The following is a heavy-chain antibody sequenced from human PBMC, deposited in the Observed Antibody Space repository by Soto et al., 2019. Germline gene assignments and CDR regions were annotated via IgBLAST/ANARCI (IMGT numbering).Heavy chain of an antibody. CDR3: ARDSRVRNWFDP. J-gene: IGHJ5*02. V-gene: IGHV4-31*03. CDR1: GGSISSGGYY. Sequence: PSETLSLTCTVSGGSISSGGYYWSWIRQHPGKGLEWIGYIYYSGSTYYNPSLKSRVTISVDTSKNQFSLKLSSVTAADTAVYYCARDSRVRNWFDPWGQGTLVTVSS. CDR2: IYYSGST.